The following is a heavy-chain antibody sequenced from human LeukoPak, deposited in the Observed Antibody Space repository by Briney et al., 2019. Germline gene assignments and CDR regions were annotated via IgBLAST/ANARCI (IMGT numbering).Heavy chain of an antibody. D-gene: IGHD1-1*01. J-gene: IGHJ3*02. CDR3: ASPELERRDDAFDI. V-gene: IGHV3-53*01. Sequence: PGGSLRLSCTVSGFTVSSNSMSWVRQAPGKGLEWVSFIYSDNTHYSDSVKGRFTISRDNSKNTLYLQMNSLRAEDTAVYYCASPELERRDDAFDIWGQGTMVTVSS. CDR1: GFTVSSNS. CDR2: IYSDNT.